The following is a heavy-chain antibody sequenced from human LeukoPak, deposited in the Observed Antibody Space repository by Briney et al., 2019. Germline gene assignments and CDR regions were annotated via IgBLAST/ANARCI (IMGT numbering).Heavy chain of an antibody. Sequence: ASVKVSCKASGYTFTGYFVHWVRQAPGQGLQWMGWINPNSGGTNYAQKFQGRVTMTRDTSISTAYMELSRLRSDDTAVYYCARGGLSATGSYNWFDPWGQGTLVTVSS. J-gene: IGHJ5*02. CDR2: INPNSGGT. D-gene: IGHD3-16*02. V-gene: IGHV1-2*02. CDR1: GYTFTGYF. CDR3: ARGGLSATGSYNWFDP.